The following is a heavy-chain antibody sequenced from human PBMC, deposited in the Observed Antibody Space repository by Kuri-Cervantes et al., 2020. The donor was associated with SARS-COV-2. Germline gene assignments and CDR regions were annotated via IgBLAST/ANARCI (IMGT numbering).Heavy chain of an antibody. D-gene: IGHD1-26*01. CDR2: ISSSSSTI. V-gene: IGHV3-48*02. J-gene: IGHJ4*02. CDR3: ASGVYEEWELPGEDY. CDR1: GLTFSSYS. Sequence: GGSLRLSCAASGLTFSSYSMNWVRQAPGKGLEWVSYISSSSSTIYYADSVKGRFTISRDNAKNSLYLQMNSLRDEDTAVYYCASGVYEEWELPGEDYWGQGTLVTVSS.